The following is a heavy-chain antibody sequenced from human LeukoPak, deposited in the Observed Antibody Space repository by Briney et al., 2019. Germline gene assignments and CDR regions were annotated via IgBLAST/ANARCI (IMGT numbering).Heavy chain of an antibody. D-gene: IGHD1-14*01. CDR2: ISSSSRTI. Sequence: GGSLRLPCAASDLTFSTFTMRWVRQAPGKGLEWVSSISSSSRTINYADSVQGRFTVSRDNASNSMYLQMNDLRREDTALYYCAKGSPRGGLDYWGQGTLVTVSS. V-gene: IGHV3-48*01. J-gene: IGHJ4*02. CDR3: AKGSPRGGLDY. CDR1: DLTFSTFT.